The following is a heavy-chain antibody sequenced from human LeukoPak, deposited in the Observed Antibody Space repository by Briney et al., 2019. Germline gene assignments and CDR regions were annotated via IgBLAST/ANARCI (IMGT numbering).Heavy chain of an antibody. CDR2: VYTSGSA. CDR1: GGSISGYY. J-gene: IGHJ3*02. D-gene: IGHD1-7*01. CDR3: ARLITGTTTAFDI. Sequence: PSETLSLTCSVSGGSISGYYWTWIRQPAGKGLEWIGRVYTSGSAHYNPSLKTRLPMSVDTSKNQFSLKLSSVIAADTAVYYCARLITGTTTAFDIWGQGTMVTVSS. V-gene: IGHV4-4*07.